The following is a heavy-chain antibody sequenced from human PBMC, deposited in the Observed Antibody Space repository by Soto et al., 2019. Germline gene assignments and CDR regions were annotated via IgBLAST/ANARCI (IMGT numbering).Heavy chain of an antibody. Sequence: GASVKVSCKASGGTFSSYAISWVRQAPGQGLEWMGGIIPIFGTANYAQKFQGRVTITADESTSTAYMELSSLRSEDTAVYYCARGGDGYNYLDYWGQGTLVTRLL. CDR3: ARGGDGYNYLDY. J-gene: IGHJ4*02. CDR2: IIPIFGTA. D-gene: IGHD5-12*01. CDR1: GGTFSSYA. V-gene: IGHV1-69*13.